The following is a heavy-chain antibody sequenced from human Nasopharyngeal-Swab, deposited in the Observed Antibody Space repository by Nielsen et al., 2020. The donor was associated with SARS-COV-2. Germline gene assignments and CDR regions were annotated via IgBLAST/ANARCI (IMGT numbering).Heavy chain of an antibody. D-gene: IGHD2-8*01. J-gene: IGHJ3*02. CDR3: AGGRDCTNGVCYAGGTDAFDI. CDR2: INPSGGST. V-gene: IGHV1-46*01. Sequence: WVRQAPGQGLEWMGIINPSGGSTSYAQKFQGRVTKTRDTSTSTVYMELSSLRSEDTAVYYCAGGRDCTNGVCYAGGTDAFDIWGQGTTVTVSS.